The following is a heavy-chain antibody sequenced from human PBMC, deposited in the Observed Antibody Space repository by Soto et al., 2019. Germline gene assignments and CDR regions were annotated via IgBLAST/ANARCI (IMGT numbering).Heavy chain of an antibody. J-gene: IGHJ4*02. Sequence: QVQLVESGGGVVQPGRSLRLSCAASGFTFSSYAMHWVRQAPGKGLEWVAVISYDGSNKYYADSVKGRFTISRDNSKNTLYLQMNSLRAEDTAVYYCARDSYYSYYDSSPSPGYWGQGTLVTVSS. CDR1: GFTFSSYA. D-gene: IGHD3-22*01. CDR2: ISYDGSNK. CDR3: ARDSYYSYYDSSPSPGY. V-gene: IGHV3-30-3*01.